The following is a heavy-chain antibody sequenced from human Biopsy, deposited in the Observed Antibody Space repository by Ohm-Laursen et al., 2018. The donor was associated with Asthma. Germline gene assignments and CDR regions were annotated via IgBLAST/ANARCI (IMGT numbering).Heavy chain of an antibody. J-gene: IGHJ6*02. CDR3: ARVLESSGRGPFYFFTLDV. V-gene: IGHV3-11*01. D-gene: IGHD6-25*01. CDR2: ISSSGSTK. CDR1: GFSFGDFF. Sequence: GSLRLSCAAPGFSFGDFFMTWVRQAPGKGLEWVASISSSGSTKYPSESVLGRCTISRDNTQKSMTLELRSLRVEDTAIYYCARVLESSGRGPFYFFTLDVWGQGTPVAVSS.